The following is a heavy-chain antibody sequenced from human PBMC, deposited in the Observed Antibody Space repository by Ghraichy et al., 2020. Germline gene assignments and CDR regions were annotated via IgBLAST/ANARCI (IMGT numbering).Heavy chain of an antibody. CDR3: VKIAAAPD. CDR2: ISSANGGST. Sequence: GGSLRLSCSASGFTFSSYAMHWIRQAPGKGLEFVSGISSANGGSTYYADSVKGRFTISRDNSKNTLYLQMSSLRAEDTAVYYFVKIAAAPDWGQGTLVTVSS. J-gene: IGHJ4*02. CDR1: GFTFSSYA. V-gene: IGHV3-64D*06. D-gene: IGHD6-13*01.